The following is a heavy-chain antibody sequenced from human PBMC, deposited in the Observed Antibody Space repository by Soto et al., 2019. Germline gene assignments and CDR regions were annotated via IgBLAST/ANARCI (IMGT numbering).Heavy chain of an antibody. V-gene: IGHV3-9*01. Sequence: PGGSLRLSCAASGFTFDDYAMHWVRQAPGKGLEWVSGISWNSGSIGYADSVKGRFTISRDNAKNSLYLQMNSLRAEDTALYYCARSFGVVMNYMEVWGKGTTVTVSS. CDR1: GFTFDDYA. J-gene: IGHJ6*03. CDR3: ARSFGVVMNYMEV. CDR2: ISWNSGSI. D-gene: IGHD3-3*01.